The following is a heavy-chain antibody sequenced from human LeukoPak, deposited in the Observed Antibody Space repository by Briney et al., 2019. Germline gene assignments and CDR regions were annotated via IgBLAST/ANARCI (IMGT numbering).Heavy chain of an antibody. Sequence: SETLSLTCTVSGYSISSGYYWGWIRQPPGKGLEWIGSIYHSGSTYYNPSLKSRVTISVDTSKNQFSLKLSSVTAADTAVYYCARVVYKGIAARPSYFDYWGQGTLVTVSS. J-gene: IGHJ4*02. V-gene: IGHV4-38-2*02. CDR1: GYSISSGYY. CDR2: IYHSGST. D-gene: IGHD6-6*01. CDR3: ARVVYKGIAARPSYFDY.